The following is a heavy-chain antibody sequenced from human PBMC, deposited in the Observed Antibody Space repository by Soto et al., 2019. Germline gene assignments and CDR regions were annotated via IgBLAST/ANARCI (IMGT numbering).Heavy chain of an antibody. CDR2: IVPIVDTS. CDR1: GGTFSSYA. CDR3: VSVVAIPGYPDN. V-gene: IGHV1-69*12. D-gene: IGHD5-12*01. J-gene: IGHJ4*02. Sequence: QVQLVQSGAEVRQPASSVKVSCKTSGGTFSSYAISWVRQAPGQGLEWMGGIVPIVDTSTYAQKFQGRVTITADESPSTVYMELSSLRSDDTAVYYCVSVVAIPGYPDNWGQGTLVTVSS.